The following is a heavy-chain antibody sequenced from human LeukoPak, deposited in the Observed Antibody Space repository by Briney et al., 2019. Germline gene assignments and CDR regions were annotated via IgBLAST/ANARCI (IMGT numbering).Heavy chain of an antibody. J-gene: IGHJ6*03. CDR1: GFSFNDYY. V-gene: IGHV3-11*04. CDR2: ISSGGGTII. Sequence: GGSLRLSCASSGFSFNDYYMTGLRQAAGKGLEWVSYISSGGGTIIYYADSVKGRFTISKDNAKNSLYLQMNSLRDVDTAVYYCARVRKDYYYYYMDVWGKGTTVTVSS. CDR3: ARVRKDYYYYYMDV.